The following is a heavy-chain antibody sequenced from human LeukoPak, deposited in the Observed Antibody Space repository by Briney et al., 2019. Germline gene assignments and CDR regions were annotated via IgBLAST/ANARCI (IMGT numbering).Heavy chain of an antibody. CDR2: ISGSGGST. D-gene: IGHD3-22*01. CDR1: GFTFSSYA. V-gene: IGHV3-23*01. Sequence: HPGGSLRLSCAASGFTFSSYAMSWVRQAPGKGLEWVSAISGSGGSTYYADSVKGRFTISRDNSKNTLYLQMNSLRAEDTAVYYCAKAGLSYYYDSSGYYYVDYWGQGTLVTXXS. CDR3: AKAGLSYYYDSSGYYYVDY. J-gene: IGHJ4*02.